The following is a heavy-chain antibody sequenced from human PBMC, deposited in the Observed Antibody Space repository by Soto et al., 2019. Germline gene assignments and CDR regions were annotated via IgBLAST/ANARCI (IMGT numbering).Heavy chain of an antibody. CDR3: ARDRLLIQYLAGDWYFDL. D-gene: IGHD4-4*01. CDR1: GFTFSSYE. J-gene: IGHJ2*01. V-gene: IGHV3-48*03. Sequence: PGGSLRLSCAASGFTFSSYEMNWVRQAPGKGLEWVSYISSSGSTIYYADSVKGRFTISRDNAKNSLYLQMNSLRAEDTAVYYCARDRLLIQYLAGDWYFDLWGRGTLVTVSS. CDR2: ISSSGSTI.